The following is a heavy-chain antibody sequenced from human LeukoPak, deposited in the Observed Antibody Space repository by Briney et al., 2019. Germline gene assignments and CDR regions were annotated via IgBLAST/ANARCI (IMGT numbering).Heavy chain of an antibody. V-gene: IGHV4-59*01. CDR2: INNSGNI. CDR1: GASIRHYY. Sequence: SETLSLTCTVSGASIRHYYWSWVRQPPGKGPDWIGNINNSGNINYNPSLKSRVTMSLDASENHFSLKLTCVTSADTAVYYCASGQVATYYFADWGQGFLVTVSS. J-gene: IGHJ4*02. D-gene: IGHD5-12*01. CDR3: ASGQVATYYFAD.